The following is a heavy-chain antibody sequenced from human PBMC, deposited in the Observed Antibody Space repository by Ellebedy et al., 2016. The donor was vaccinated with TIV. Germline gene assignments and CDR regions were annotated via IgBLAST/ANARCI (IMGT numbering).Heavy chain of an antibody. J-gene: IGHJ4*02. CDR2: IYYSGST. V-gene: IGHV4-39*02. CDR1: GGSISSNSYY. CDR3: ASALIENSSSYFDY. Sequence: SETLSLTXIVSGGSISSNSYYWGWIRQPPGKGLEWIGSIYYSGSTYYNPSLKSRVTISVDTSKNHFSLKLSSVTAADTAVYYCASALIENSSSYFDYWGQGTLVTVSS. D-gene: IGHD6-6*01.